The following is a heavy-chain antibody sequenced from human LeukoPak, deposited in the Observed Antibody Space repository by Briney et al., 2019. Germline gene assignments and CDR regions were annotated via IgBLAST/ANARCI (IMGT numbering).Heavy chain of an antibody. V-gene: IGHV3-48*04. CDR2: ISSSSSTI. Sequence: GGSLRLSCAASGFTFSSYSMNWVRQAPGKGLEWVSYISSSSSTIYYADSVKGRFTISRDNAKNSLYLQMNSLRAEDTAVYYCAREGELAPFDYWGQGTLVTVSS. D-gene: IGHD1-26*01. J-gene: IGHJ4*02. CDR1: GFTFSSYS. CDR3: AREGELAPFDY.